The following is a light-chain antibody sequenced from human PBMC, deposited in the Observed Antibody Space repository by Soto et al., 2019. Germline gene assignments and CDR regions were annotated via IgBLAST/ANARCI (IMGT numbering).Light chain of an antibody. Sequence: IRLPQSQSSCFSSTGDRVTITCRASQDISNYLAWFQQKQGKVPKRLISDAASLKSGVPSRFSGSVSGTEGTITTSSLKKEDGSTYYCLQQKSYTITFGQGTRLEIK. CDR3: LQQKSYTIT. J-gene: IGKJ5*01. CDR1: QDISNY. V-gene: IGKV1-17*03. CDR2: DAA.